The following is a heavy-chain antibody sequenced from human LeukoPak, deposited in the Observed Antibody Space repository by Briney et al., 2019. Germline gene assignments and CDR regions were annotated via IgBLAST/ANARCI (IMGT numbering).Heavy chain of an antibody. CDR1: GFTFSSYW. CDR2: IKQDGSEK. CDR3: ARDMGDYSSGYYFDY. V-gene: IGHV3-7*01. Sequence: PGGSLRLSCAASGFTFSSYWMSWVRQAPGKGLEWVANIKQDGSEKYYVDSVKGRFTISRDNAKNSLYLQMNSLKAEDTAVYYCARDMGDYSSGYYFDYWGRGTLVTVSS. D-gene: IGHD6-19*01. J-gene: IGHJ4*02.